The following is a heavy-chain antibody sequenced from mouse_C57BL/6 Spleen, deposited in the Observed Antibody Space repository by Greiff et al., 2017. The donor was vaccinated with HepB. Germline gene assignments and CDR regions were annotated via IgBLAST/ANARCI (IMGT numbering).Heavy chain of an antibody. J-gene: IGHJ3*01. D-gene: IGHD2-1*01. CDR3: AREGVTTEFAY. CDR1: GFTFSSYA. Sequence: EVQRVESGGGLVKPGGSLKLSCAASGFTFSSYAMSWVRQTPEKRLEWVATISDGGSYTYYPDNVKGRFTISRDNAKNNLYLQMSHLKSEDTAMYYCAREGVTTEFAYWGQGTLVTVSA. CDR2: ISDGGSYT. V-gene: IGHV5-4*01.